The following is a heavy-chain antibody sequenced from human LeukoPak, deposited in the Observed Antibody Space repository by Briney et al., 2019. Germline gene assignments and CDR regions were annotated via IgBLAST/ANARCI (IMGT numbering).Heavy chain of an antibody. D-gene: IGHD1-26*01. CDR1: GFTSSSYS. CDR2: ISSSSSYI. J-gene: IGHJ4*02. V-gene: IGHV3-21*01. Sequence: GGSLRLSCAASGFTSSSYSMNWVRQAPGKGLEWVSSISSSSSYIYYADSVKGRFTISRDNAKNSLYLQMNSLRAEDTAVYYCAREGVSGSIYYFDYWGQGTLVTVSS. CDR3: AREGVSGSIYYFDY.